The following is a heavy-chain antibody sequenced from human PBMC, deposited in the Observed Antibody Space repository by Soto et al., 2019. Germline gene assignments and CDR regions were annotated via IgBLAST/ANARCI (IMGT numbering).Heavy chain of an antibody. J-gene: IGHJ4*01. CDR1: GFTVSSNY. Sequence: LRLSCAASGFTVSSNYMSWVRQAPGKGLEWVSVIYSGGSTYYADSVEGRFTISRDNSKNTLYLQIDSLRAEDTALYYCVKSPPGYILGDFWGHGTLVTVSS. CDR2: IYSGGST. D-gene: IGHD5-12*01. V-gene: IGHV3-53*01. CDR3: VKSPPGYILGDF.